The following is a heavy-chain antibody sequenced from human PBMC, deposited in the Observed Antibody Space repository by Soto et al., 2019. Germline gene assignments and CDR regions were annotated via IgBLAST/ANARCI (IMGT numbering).Heavy chain of an antibody. V-gene: IGHV1-8*01. J-gene: IGHJ6*02. Sequence: QVQLVQSGAEVKKPGASVKVSCKASGYTFTSYDINWVRQATGQGLEWMGWMNPNSGNTGYAQKFQGRVTMTRNTSISTAYMELSSLRSEDTAVYYCARVGQLVLLYYYYGMDVWGQGTTVTVSS. D-gene: IGHD6-6*01. CDR3: ARVGQLVLLYYYYGMDV. CDR1: GYTFTSYD. CDR2: MNPNSGNT.